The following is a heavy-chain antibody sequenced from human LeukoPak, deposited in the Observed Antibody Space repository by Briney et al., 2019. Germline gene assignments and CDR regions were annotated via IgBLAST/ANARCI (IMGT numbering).Heavy chain of an antibody. Sequence: GGSLRLSCAASGFTFSSYSMNWVRQAPGKGLEWVGRIKSKTDGGTTDYAAPVKGRFTISRDDSKNTLYLQMNSLKTEDTAVYYCTTDFSITMIVVVRWGQGTMVTVSS. J-gene: IGHJ3*01. V-gene: IGHV3-15*01. CDR1: GFTFSSYS. CDR3: TTDFSITMIVVVR. CDR2: IKSKTDGGTT. D-gene: IGHD3-22*01.